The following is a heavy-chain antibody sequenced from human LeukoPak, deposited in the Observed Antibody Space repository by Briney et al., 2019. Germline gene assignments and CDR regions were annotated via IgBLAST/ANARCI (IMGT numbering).Heavy chain of an antibody. D-gene: IGHD3-10*01. CDR1: GFTFSNYA. CDR2: ISSNGGST. Sequence: GGSLRLSCSASGFTFSNYAMHWVRQAPGKGLKDVSGISSNGGSTYYADSVRDRFTISRDNSKNTLYLQMSSLRTEDTAMYYCVKLAAPGAIWYFDLWGRGTLVTVSS. CDR3: VKLAAPGAIWYFDL. J-gene: IGHJ2*01. V-gene: IGHV3-64D*09.